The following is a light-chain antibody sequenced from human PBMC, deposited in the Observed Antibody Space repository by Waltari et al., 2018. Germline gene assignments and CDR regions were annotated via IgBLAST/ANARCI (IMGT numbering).Light chain of an antibody. J-gene: IGLJ3*02. V-gene: IGLV1-47*01. CDR3: AAWDDSLSGRV. CDR1: RSNIGSNY. Sequence: SVLTQPPSASGTPGQRVTISCSGSRSNIGSNYVYWYQQLPGTAPKLLIYRNNQRPSGVPDRFSGSKSGTSASLAISGLRSEDEADYYCAAWDDSLSGRVFGGGTKLTVL. CDR2: RNN.